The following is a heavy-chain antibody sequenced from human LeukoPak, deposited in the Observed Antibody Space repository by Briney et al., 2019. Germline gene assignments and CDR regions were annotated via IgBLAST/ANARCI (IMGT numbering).Heavy chain of an antibody. CDR3: AKATLRTTVVKGVLDY. D-gene: IGHD4-23*01. V-gene: IGHV3-23*01. J-gene: IGHJ4*02. CDR2: ISGSGGST. CDR1: GFTFSSYA. Sequence: GGSLRLSCAASGFTFSSYAMSWVRQAPGKGLEWVSAISGSGGSTYYADSVKGRYTISRDNSKNTLYLQMNSLRAEDTAVYYCAKATLRTTVVKGVLDYWGQGTLVTVSS.